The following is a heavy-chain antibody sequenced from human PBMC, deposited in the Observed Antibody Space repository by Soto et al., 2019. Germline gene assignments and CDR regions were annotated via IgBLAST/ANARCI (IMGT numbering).Heavy chain of an antibody. D-gene: IGHD1-26*01. J-gene: IGHJ4*02. CDR1: GFTFSSYS. V-gene: IGHV3-21*01. Sequence: EVQLVESGGGLVKPGGSLRLSCAASGFTFSSYSMNWVRQAPGKGLEWVSSISSSSSYIYYADSVKGRFTISRDNAKNSLYLQMNSLRAEDTAVYYCASGVEYSGSYYDYWGQGTLVTVSS. CDR3: ASGVEYSGSYYDY. CDR2: ISSSSSYI.